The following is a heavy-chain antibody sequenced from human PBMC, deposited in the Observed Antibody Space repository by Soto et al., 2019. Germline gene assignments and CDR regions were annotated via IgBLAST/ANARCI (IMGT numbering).Heavy chain of an antibody. Sequence: SETPSLTCAVYGESFSGYYWSWIRQPPGKGLEWIGEINHSGSTNYNPSLKSRVTISVDTSKNQFSLKLSSVTAADTAVYYCARIKRYCTNGVCYRQTYYYYMDVWGKGTTVTVSS. CDR3: ARIKRYCTNGVCYRQTYYYYMDV. J-gene: IGHJ6*03. CDR2: INHSGST. D-gene: IGHD2-8*01. CDR1: GESFSGYY. V-gene: IGHV4-34*01.